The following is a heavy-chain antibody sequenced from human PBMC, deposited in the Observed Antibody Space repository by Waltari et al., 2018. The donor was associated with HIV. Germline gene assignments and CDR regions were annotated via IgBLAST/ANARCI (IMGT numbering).Heavy chain of an antibody. CDR3: AMPDCSGGSCYLYYYYGMDV. J-gene: IGHJ6*02. D-gene: IGHD2-15*01. CDR1: GGTFSSYA. V-gene: IGHV1-69*06. CDR2: IIPTFGTP. Sequence: QVQLVQSGAEVKKPGSSVKVSCKASGGTFSSYAISWVRQAPGQGLGWIGGIIPTFGTPTYAQNFQGRVTITADKSTSTAYMELSSLRSEDTAVYYCAMPDCSGGSCYLYYYYGMDVWGQGTTVTVSS.